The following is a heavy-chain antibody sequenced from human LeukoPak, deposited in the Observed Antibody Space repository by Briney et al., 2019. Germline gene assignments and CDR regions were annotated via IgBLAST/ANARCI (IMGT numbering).Heavy chain of an antibody. D-gene: IGHD4-23*01. CDR3: ARAINSGADWYDP. CDR1: GGTISSSSYY. V-gene: IGHV4-39*01. Sequence: SETLSLTCTVSGGTISSSSYYWGWIRQPPGKGLEWIGSIYYSGSTYYNPSLKSRVTISVDTSKNQFSLKLSSVTAADTAVYYCARAINSGADWYDPWGQGTLVTVSS. CDR2: IYYSGST. J-gene: IGHJ5*02.